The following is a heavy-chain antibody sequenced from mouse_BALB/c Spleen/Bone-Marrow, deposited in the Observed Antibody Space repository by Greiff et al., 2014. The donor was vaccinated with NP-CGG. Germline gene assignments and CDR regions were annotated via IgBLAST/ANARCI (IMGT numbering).Heavy chain of an antibody. CDR1: GYTFTDYN. CDR2: IYPYSGGT. D-gene: IGHD4-1*01. Sequence: EVQLVESGPELVRPGASVKISCKASGYTFTDYNIYWVKQSHGKSLEWIGYIYPYSGGTGCNQKFKSKATLTVDNSSTTAYMELRSLTSEDSAVYYCARGNWDFAYWGQGTLVTVST. CDR3: ARGNWDFAY. V-gene: IGHV1S29*02. J-gene: IGHJ3*01.